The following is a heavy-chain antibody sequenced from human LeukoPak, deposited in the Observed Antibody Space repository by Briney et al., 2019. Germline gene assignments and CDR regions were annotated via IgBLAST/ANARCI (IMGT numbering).Heavy chain of an antibody. V-gene: IGHV4-39*02. CDR3: AREGLSYCGGDCYP. Sequence: PSETLSLTCTVSGGSTSSSSYYWGWIRQPPGKGLEWIGSIYYSGSTYYNPSLKSRVTISVDTSKNQFSLKLSSVTAADTAVYYCAREGLSYCGGDCYPWGQGTLVTVPS. CDR1: GGSTSSSSYY. D-gene: IGHD2-21*02. CDR2: IYYSGST. J-gene: IGHJ5*02.